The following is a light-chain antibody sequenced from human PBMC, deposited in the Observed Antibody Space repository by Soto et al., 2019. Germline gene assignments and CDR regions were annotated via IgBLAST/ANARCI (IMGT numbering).Light chain of an antibody. J-gene: IGLJ1*01. V-gene: IGLV2-11*01. CDR3: KSYAGSNTYV. CDR2: DVS. CDR1: SSDVGGYNY. Sequence: QSALTPPRSFSGSPGHSVTISCPGTSSDVGGYNYVSWYQQHPGKAPKLMIYDVSKRPSGVPDRFSGSKSGNTASLTVSGLQAADEADYFCKSYAGSNTYVFGSGTKVTVL.